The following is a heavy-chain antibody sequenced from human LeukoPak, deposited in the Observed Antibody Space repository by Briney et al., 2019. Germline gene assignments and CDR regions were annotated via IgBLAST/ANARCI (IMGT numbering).Heavy chain of an antibody. J-gene: IGHJ3*02. D-gene: IGHD3-22*01. CDR1: GVSISGSSYS. V-gene: IGHV4-39*01. CDR2: IDYSGST. CDR3: ACSDRHYYDSSGYQTFDT. Sequence: SESVSLTCTVSGVSISGSSYSWGWIRQPPGKGLEWIGSIDYSGSTYYNPSLKSRVTISVDTSKNQFSLKLSSVTAADTAVYYCACSDRHYYDSSGYQTFDTWGQGTMATVSS.